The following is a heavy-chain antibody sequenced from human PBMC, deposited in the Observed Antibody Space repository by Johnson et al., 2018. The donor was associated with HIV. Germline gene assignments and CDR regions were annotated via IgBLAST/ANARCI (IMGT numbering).Heavy chain of an antibody. CDR1: GFIFSDYY. D-gene: IGHD2-15*01. V-gene: IGHV3-11*04. CDR3: ANGGRGLYAFDI. J-gene: IGHJ3*02. CDR2: ISSSGGTI. Sequence: QVQLVESGGGLVKPGGSLRLSCGASGFIFSDYYISWIRQAPEKGLEWVSYISSSGGTIFYADSVKGRFTISRDIAKNTLYLQMNSLRAEDTAVYYCANGGRGLYAFDIWGQGTMVTVSS.